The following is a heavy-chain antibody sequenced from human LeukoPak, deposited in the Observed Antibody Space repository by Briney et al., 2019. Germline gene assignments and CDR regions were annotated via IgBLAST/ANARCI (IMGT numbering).Heavy chain of an antibody. CDR1: GLTFSRET. D-gene: IGHD3-16*02. CDR3: VRGASLAYYMDV. J-gene: IGHJ6*03. Sequence: GGSLRLSCVVSGLTFSRETMGWVRQAPGKGLEWVSVIYSGGSTYYADSVKGRFTISRDDAKNTVHLQMYSLGAEDSAVYYCVRGASLAYYMDVWGKGTTVTVSS. V-gene: IGHV3-53*01. CDR2: IYSGGST.